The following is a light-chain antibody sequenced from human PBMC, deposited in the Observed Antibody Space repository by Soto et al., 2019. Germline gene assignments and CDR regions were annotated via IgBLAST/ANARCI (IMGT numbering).Light chain of an antibody. V-gene: IGKV4-1*01. Sequence: IVMTQSPDSLAVSLGERATINCKSSQSVLYSSNNKNYLAWYQQKPGQPPKLLIDWASTRESGVPDRFSGSGSGTDFTLTNSSLQAEDGAVYYCEQYYSTPLTFGGGTKVEIK. J-gene: IGKJ4*01. CDR2: WAS. CDR3: EQYYSTPLT. CDR1: QSVLYSSNNKNY.